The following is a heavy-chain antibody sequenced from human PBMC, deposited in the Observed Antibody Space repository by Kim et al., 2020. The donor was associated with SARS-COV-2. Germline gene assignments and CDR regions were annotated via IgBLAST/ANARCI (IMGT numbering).Heavy chain of an antibody. CDR3: ARGLRGYSGYDREGYYFDY. V-gene: IGHV4-34*01. Sequence: SETLSLTCAVYGGSFSGYYWSWIRQPPGKGLEWTGEINHSGSTNYNPSLKSRVTISVDTSKNQFSLKLSSVTAADTAVYYCARGLRGYSGYDREGYYFDYWGQGTLVTVSS. CDR1: GGSFSGYY. D-gene: IGHD5-12*01. J-gene: IGHJ4*02. CDR2: INHSGST.